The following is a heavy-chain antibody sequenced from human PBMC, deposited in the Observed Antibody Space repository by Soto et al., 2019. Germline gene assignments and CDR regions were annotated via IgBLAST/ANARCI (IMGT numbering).Heavy chain of an antibody. J-gene: IGHJ6*02. V-gene: IGHV4-59*01. D-gene: IGHD2-15*01. CDR3: ARVAGYGMDV. CDR1: GGSISSYY. CDR2: IYYSGST. Sequence: QVQLQESGPGLVKPSETLSLICTVSGGSISSYYWSWIRQPPGKGLEWIGYIYYSGSTNYNPSLKSRVTISVDTSKNQFSLKLSSVTAADTAVYYCARVAGYGMDVWGQGTTVTVSS.